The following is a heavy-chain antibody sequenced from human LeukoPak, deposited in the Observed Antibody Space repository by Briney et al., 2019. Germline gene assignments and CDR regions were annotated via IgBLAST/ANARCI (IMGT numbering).Heavy chain of an antibody. J-gene: IGHJ4*02. CDR3: ARDTCSSTSCPTDY. Sequence: GGSLRLSCAASGFTFSQYWMSWVRQAPGKGLEWVANIKHDGSEKQDGSEKNYVDSVKGRFTISRDNAKNSLYLQMNSLRAEDTAVYYCARDTCSSTSCPTDYWGQGTLVTVSS. V-gene: IGHV3-7*01. D-gene: IGHD2-2*01. CDR1: GFTFSQYW. CDR2: IKHDGSEKQDGSEK.